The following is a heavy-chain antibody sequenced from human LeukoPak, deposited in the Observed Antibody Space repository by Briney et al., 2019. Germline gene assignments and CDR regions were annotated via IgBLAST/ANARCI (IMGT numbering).Heavy chain of an antibody. Sequence: PGGSLRLSCAASRFTFSSYAMSWVRHAPGEGLEWVSAISDSGGTTYYADSVKGRFTISRDNSKNTLYLQMNSLRGEDTAVYYCAKLTRGYCSSTACPNWFDPWGQGTLVTVSS. J-gene: IGHJ5*02. D-gene: IGHD2-2*01. V-gene: IGHV3-23*01. CDR2: ISDSGGTT. CDR3: AKLTRGYCSSTACPNWFDP. CDR1: RFTFSSYA.